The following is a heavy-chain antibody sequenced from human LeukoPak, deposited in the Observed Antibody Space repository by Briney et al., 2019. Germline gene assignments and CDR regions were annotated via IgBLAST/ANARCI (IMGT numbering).Heavy chain of an antibody. V-gene: IGHV4-38-2*02. Sequence: SESLSLTCSVSGYAISSGYFWGWIRQPPGKGLEWIGTIYHSGSTYYNPSLKSRVTISVDTSKNQFSLKLSSVTAADTAVYYCARGYSSSWYFNWFDPWGQGTLVTVSS. CDR1: GYAISSGYF. J-gene: IGHJ5*02. CDR3: ARGYSSSWYFNWFDP. D-gene: IGHD6-13*01. CDR2: IYHSGST.